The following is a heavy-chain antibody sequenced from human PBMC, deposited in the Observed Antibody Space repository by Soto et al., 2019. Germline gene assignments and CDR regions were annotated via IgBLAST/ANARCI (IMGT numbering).Heavy chain of an antibody. CDR2: IYYRGST. Sequence: SETLSLTCTVSGGSIISYYWRWSRQPPGRGLEGIGYIYYRGSTNYNHSPKNRVTISADATKNQLSPPLSTVTAAATAVFYYGSAIVVGFCGKDVCGQGTTVTVSS. J-gene: IGHJ6*02. CDR1: GGSIISYY. CDR3: GSAIVVGFCGKDV. D-gene: IGHD2-21*01. V-gene: IGHV4-59*12.